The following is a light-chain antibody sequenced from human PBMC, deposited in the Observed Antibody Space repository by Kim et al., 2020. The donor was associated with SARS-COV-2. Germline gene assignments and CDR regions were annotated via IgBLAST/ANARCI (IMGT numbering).Light chain of an antibody. V-gene: IGLV6-57*03. CDR1: SGSIATSY. CDR2: ENN. J-gene: IGLJ2*01. Sequence: NFMLTQPHSVSESPERTVTISCTRSSGSIATSYVQWYQQRPASAHTTAIYENNQRPSGVPDRFSGSIDSSSNSASLTISGLKTEDEADYYCQSYDSTTVVFGGGTQLTVL. CDR3: QSYDSTTVV.